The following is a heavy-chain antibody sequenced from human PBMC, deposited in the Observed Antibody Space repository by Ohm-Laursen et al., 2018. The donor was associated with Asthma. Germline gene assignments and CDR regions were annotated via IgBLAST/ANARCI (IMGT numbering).Heavy chain of an antibody. CDR1: GDKFSAYY. D-gene: IGHD3-22*01. Sequence: SETLSLTCAASGDKFSAYYFSWIRQLPGQGLEWIGQITHAGYANYKASLESRVTISVDTSKNQFSLKLRSVTAADAAVYYCAKLRYYSDSSGYYSLGILAYYFDHWGQGTLVTVSS. J-gene: IGHJ4*02. CDR2: ITHAGYA. CDR3: AKLRYYSDSSGYYSLGILAYYFDH. V-gene: IGHV4-34*08.